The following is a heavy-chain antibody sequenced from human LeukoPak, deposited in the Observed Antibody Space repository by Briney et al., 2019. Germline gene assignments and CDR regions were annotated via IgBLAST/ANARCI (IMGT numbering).Heavy chain of an antibody. CDR3: ARDGVETVEMAPKYAFDI. J-gene: IGHJ3*02. D-gene: IGHD5-24*01. CDR1: GYTLTELS. CDR2: FDPEDGET. Sequence: ASVKVSCKVSGYTLTELSMHWVRQAPGKGLEWMGGFDPEDGETIYAQKFQGRVTITADESTSTAYMELSSLRSEDTAVYYCARDGVETVEMAPKYAFDIWGQGTMVTVSS. V-gene: IGHV1-24*01.